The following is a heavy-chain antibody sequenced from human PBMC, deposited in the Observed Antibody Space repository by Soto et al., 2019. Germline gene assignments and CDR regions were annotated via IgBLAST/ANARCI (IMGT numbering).Heavy chain of an antibody. CDR1: GGSISSRNW. J-gene: IGHJ6*02. V-gene: IGHV4-4*02. Sequence: SETLSLTCAVSGGSISSRNWWTWVRQPPGKGLEWIGEIYQSGTTNYNTSLKSRVTMSVDKSKNQFSLRLNSMTAADAAVYFCARKKIAADGYYNGLDVCGQGTTVTVSS. CDR2: IYQSGTT. CDR3: ARKKIAADGYYNGLDV. D-gene: IGHD6-13*01.